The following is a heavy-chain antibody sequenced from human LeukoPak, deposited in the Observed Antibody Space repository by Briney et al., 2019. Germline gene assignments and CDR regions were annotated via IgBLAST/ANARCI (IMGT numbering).Heavy chain of an antibody. CDR1: GFTFSSYG. V-gene: IGHV3-30*18. Sequence: GGSLRHSCAASGFTFSSYGMHWVRQAPGKGLEWVAVISYDGSNKYYADSVKGRFTISRDNSKNTLYLQMNSLRAEDTAVYYCAKDFSNWAFDYWGQGTLVTVSS. CDR2: ISYDGSNK. CDR3: AKDFSNWAFDY. J-gene: IGHJ4*02. D-gene: IGHD7-27*01.